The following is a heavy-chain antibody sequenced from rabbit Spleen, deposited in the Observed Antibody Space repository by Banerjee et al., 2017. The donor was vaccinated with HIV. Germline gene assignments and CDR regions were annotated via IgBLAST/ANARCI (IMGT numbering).Heavy chain of an antibody. CDR1: GVSFSNKAV. J-gene: IGHJ4*01. Sequence: EQLEESGGGLVKPEGSLTLTCKASGVSFSNKAVMCWVRQAPGKGLEWIACINAVTGKAVYASWAKGRFTFSKTSSTTVTLRMTSLTGADTATYFCARDLAAWNSGSYAFNLWGQGTLVTVS. CDR3: ARDLAAWNSGSYAFNL. CDR2: INAVTGKA. V-gene: IGHV1S45*01. D-gene: IGHD1-1*01.